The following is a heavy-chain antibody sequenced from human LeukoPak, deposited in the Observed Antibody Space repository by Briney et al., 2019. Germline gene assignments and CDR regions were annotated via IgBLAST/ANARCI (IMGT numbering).Heavy chain of an antibody. CDR1: GFIFRNYA. J-gene: IGHJ4*02. CDR3: AREGDGYNFDY. D-gene: IGHD5-24*01. Sequence: GGSLRLSCAASGFIFRNYAMSWVRQAPGKGLEWVAVISYDGSNKYYADSVKGRFTISRDNSKNTLYLQMNSLRAEDTAVYYCAREGDGYNFDYWGQGTLVTVSS. V-gene: IGHV3-30-3*01. CDR2: ISYDGSNK.